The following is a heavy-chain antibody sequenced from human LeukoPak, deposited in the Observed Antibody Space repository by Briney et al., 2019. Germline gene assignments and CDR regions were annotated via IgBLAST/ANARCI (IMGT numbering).Heavy chain of an antibody. J-gene: IGHJ4*02. CDR3: AVEQLAHLDY. V-gene: IGHV1-8*01. CDR2: MNPNSGNT. CDR1: GYTLTNYY. Sequence: GASVKVSCKASGYTLTNYYIHWVRQATGQGLEWMGWMNPNSGNTGYAQKFQGRVTMTRNTSISTAYMELSSLRSEDTAVYYCAVEQLAHLDYWGQGTLVTVSS. D-gene: IGHD6-6*01.